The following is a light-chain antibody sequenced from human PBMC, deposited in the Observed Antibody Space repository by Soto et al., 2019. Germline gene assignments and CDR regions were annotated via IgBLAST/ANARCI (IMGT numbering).Light chain of an antibody. Sequence: QSALTQPRSVSGSPGQSVTISCTGTSSDVGGYNYVSWYQQHPGKAPKLMIYGVSRRPSGVPDHFSGSKSGNTASLTISGLQADDEAEYYCCSFAGSYTWVFGGGTKLTVL. CDR3: CSFAGSYTWV. J-gene: IGLJ3*02. V-gene: IGLV2-11*01. CDR1: SSDVGGYNY. CDR2: GVS.